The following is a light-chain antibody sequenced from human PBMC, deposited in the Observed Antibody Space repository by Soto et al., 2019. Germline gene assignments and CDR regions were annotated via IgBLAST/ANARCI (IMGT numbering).Light chain of an antibody. CDR1: QSISSW. CDR2: KAS. CDR3: QQYNSMGT. J-gene: IGKJ1*01. Sequence: IRMTQSPSSLSASTGDRVTITCRASQSISSWLAWYQQKPGKAPKLLIYKASSLESGVPSRFSGSGSGTEFTLTISSLQPDDFATYYCQQYNSMGTFGQGTKVDNK. V-gene: IGKV1-5*03.